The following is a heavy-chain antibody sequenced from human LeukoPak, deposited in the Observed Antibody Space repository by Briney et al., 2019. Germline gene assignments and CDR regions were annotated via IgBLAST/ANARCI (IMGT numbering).Heavy chain of an antibody. J-gene: IGHJ4*02. CDR3: ARVVGATRDSWIDY. CDR1: GGSFSGYY. V-gene: IGHV4-34*01. CDR2: INHSGGT. D-gene: IGHD1-26*01. Sequence: SETLSLTCAVYGGSFSGYYWSWIRQPPGKGLEWIGEINHSGGTNYNPSLKSRVTISVDTSKNQFSLKLSSVTAADTAVYYCARVVGATRDSWIDYWGQGTLVTVSS.